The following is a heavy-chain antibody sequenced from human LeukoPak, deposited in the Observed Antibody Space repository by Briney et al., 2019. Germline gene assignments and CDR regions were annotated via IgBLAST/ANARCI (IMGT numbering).Heavy chain of an antibody. CDR2: IYSSGST. Sequence: SETLSLTCTVSGGSISSGDYYWSWIRQPPGKGLEWIGYIYSSGSTYYNPSLKSRVTISVDTSKNQFSLKLSSVTAADTAVYYCARYTDSSGYYYDYWGQGTLVTVSS. CDR3: ARYTDSSGYYYDY. CDR1: GGSISSGDYY. D-gene: IGHD3-22*01. V-gene: IGHV4-30-4*01. J-gene: IGHJ4*02.